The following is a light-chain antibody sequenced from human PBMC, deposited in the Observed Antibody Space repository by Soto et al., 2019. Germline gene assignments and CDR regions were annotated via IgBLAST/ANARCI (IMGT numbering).Light chain of an antibody. V-gene: IGKV3-15*01. CDR2: DAS. J-gene: IGKJ2*01. Sequence: ERVMTQSPATLSVSPGERATLSCRASQSVRSNLAWYQHKLGQAPRLLIYDASTRATGIPDRFTGSGSGTEFTLTISNLQSEDFAVYYCHQHTTWPRTFGQGTKLEIK. CDR1: QSVRSN. CDR3: HQHTTWPRT.